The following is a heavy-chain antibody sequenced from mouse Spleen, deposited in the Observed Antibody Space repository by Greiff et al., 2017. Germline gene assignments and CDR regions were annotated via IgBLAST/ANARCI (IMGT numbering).Heavy chain of an antibody. J-gene: IGHJ1*03. CDR1: GYTFTDYY. CDR3: ARDGNYDGNWYFDV. D-gene: IGHD2-1*01. V-gene: IGHV1-26*01. Sequence: EVQLQQSGPELVKPGASVKISCKASGYTFTDYYMNWVKQSHGKSLEWIGDINPNNGGTSYNQKFKGKATLTVDKSSSTAYMELRSLTSEDSAVYYCARDGNYDGNWYFDVWGTGTTVTVSS. CDR2: INPNNGGT.